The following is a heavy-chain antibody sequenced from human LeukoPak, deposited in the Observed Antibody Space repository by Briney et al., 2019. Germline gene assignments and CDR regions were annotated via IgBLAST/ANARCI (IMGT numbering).Heavy chain of an antibody. V-gene: IGHV1-46*01. D-gene: IGHD6-13*01. CDR2: INPSGGST. Sequence: ASVKVSCTASGYTFTSYYMHWVRQAPGQGLEWMGIINPSGGSTSYAQKFQGRVTMTRDTSTSTVYMELSSLRSEDTAVYYCALNGWVAAHEYNWFDPWGQGTLVTVSS. CDR3: ALNGWVAAHEYNWFDP. J-gene: IGHJ5*02. CDR1: GYTFTSYY.